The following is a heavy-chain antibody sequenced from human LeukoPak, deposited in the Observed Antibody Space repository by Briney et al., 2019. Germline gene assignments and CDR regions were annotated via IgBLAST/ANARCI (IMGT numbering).Heavy chain of an antibody. J-gene: IGHJ4*02. Sequence: GGSLRLSCAASGFTFSSSAMSWVRQAPGKGLEWLANIKQDGSVKNYVDSVKGRFTISRDNAENSLYLQMHSLRAEDTAVYYCARLSSRDPLHYWGQGTLVTVSS. CDR2: IKQDGSVK. V-gene: IGHV3-7*03. CDR1: GFTFSSSA. CDR3: ARLSSRDPLHY. D-gene: IGHD2-21*02.